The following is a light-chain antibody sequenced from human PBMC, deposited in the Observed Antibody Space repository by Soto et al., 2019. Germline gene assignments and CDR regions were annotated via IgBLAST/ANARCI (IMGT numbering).Light chain of an antibody. J-gene: IGKJ5*01. CDR2: GAS. CDR1: QSVSSSY. CDR3: QQRKNWQVT. V-gene: IGKV3D-20*02. Sequence: EIVLTQSPGTLSLSPGERATLSCRASQSVSSSYLAWYQQKPGQAPRLLIYGASSRATGIPDRFTGSGSETDFTLTISSLEPEDFAVYYCQQRKNWQVTFGQGTRLEIK.